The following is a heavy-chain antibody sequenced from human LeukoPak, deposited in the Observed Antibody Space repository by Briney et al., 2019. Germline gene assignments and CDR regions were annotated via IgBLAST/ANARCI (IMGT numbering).Heavy chain of an antibody. Sequence: SVKVSCKASGSTFSSYAISWVRQAPGQGLEWMGGIIPIFGTANYAQKFQGRVTITTDESTSTAYMELSSLRSEDTAVYYCARGGYSHGFDWFDPWGQGTLVTVSS. D-gene: IGHD5-18*01. CDR1: GSTFSSYA. CDR3: ARGGYSHGFDWFDP. J-gene: IGHJ5*02. CDR2: IIPIFGTA. V-gene: IGHV1-69*05.